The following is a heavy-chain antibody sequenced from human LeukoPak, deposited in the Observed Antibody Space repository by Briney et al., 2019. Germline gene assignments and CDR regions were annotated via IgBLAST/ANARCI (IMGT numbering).Heavy chain of an antibody. V-gene: IGHV1-18*01. D-gene: IGHD3-10*01. CDR3: ARETAYYYGSGSYSPPRY. Sequence: ASVKVSCKASGHTFTSYGISWVRQAPGQGLEWMGWISAYNGNTNYAQKLQGRVTMTTDTSTSTAYMGLRSLRSDDTAVYYCARETAYYYGSGSYSPPRYWGQGTLVTVSS. CDR2: ISAYNGNT. CDR1: GHTFTSYG. J-gene: IGHJ4*02.